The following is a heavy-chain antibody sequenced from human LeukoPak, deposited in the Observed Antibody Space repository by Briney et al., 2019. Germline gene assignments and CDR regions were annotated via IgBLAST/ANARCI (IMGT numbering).Heavy chain of an antibody. J-gene: IGHJ5*02. V-gene: IGHV4-31*03. CDR1: GGSISSGGYY. D-gene: IGHD3-10*01. CDR2: IYYSGST. CDR3: ARDRENYYGSGSSLNWFDP. Sequence: SETLSLTCTVSGGSISSGGYYWSWIRQHPGKGLEWIGYIYYSGSTYYNPSLKSRVTISVDTSKNQFSPKLSSVTAADTAVYYCARDRENYYGSGSSLNWFDPWGQGTLVTVSS.